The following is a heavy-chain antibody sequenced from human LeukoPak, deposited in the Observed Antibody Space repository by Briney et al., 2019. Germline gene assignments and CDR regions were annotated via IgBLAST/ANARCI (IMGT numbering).Heavy chain of an antibody. V-gene: IGHV4-61*02. J-gene: IGHJ5*02. D-gene: IGHD3-10*01. CDR3: ARDHRWFGELLSFGWFDP. Sequence: KTSETLSLTCTVSGGSISSGSYYWSWIRQPAGKGLEWIGRIYTSGSTNYNPSLKSRVTISVDTSKNQFSLKLSSVTAADTAVYYCARDHRWFGELLSFGWFDPWGQGTLVTVSS. CDR1: GGSISSGSYY. CDR2: IYTSGST.